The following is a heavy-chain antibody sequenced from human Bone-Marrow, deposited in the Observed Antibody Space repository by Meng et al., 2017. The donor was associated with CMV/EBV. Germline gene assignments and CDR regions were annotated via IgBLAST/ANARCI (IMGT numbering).Heavy chain of an antibody. CDR2: ISGSGDKT. D-gene: IGHD2-15*01. CDR3: AKDRRYCSGGNCYSEWFDP. J-gene: IGHJ5*02. Sequence: MGWIRKAPGRGLEWVSSISGSGDKTYYADSVKGRFTISRDNFKNTLYLQMNSLRAEDTAVYYCAKDRRYCSGGNCYSEWFDPWGQGTLVTVSS. V-gene: IGHV3-23*01.